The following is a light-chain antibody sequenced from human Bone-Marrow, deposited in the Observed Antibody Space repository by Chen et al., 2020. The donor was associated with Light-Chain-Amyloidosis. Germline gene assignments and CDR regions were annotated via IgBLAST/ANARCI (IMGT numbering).Light chain of an antibody. CDR3: QQSDRPAWT. J-gene: IGKJ1*01. Sequence: DIQMTQSPSSLSASIGDRVTITCRASKNISSYLNWYQQKPGKAPKLLIYAAYSLQSGVHSRFSGSGSEKDFNLTNLTLQPEDFATNHRQQSDRPAWTYGQGTKVESK. CDR2: AAY. V-gene: IGKV1-39*01. CDR1: KNISSY.